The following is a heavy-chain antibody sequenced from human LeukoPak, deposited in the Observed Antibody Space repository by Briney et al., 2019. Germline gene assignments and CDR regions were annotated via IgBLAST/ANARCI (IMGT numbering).Heavy chain of an antibody. J-gene: IGHJ4*02. CDR1: GFTFRDYA. CDR3: ARASRAYGISWPPDY. Sequence: GGSLRLSCAASGFTFRDYAMTWVRQAPGKGLEWVSSISGHSSTTYYADSVKGRFTISRDNSKNTLYLQMNSLRAEDTAVYYCARASRAYGISWPPDYWGQGTLVTVSS. CDR2: ISGHSSTT. D-gene: IGHD6-13*01. V-gene: IGHV3-23*01.